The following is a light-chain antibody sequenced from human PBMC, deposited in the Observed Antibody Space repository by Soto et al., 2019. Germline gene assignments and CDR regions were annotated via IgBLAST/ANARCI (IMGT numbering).Light chain of an antibody. V-gene: IGKV1-5*01. Sequence: DIQMTQSPSTLPASVGDTVTVTCRASQSVSGWLAWYQQKPGEAPKLLIYAASSLQSGVPSRFSGSGSGTSFTLTISSLQPEDFATYYCQQLLSYPITFGQGTRLEIK. CDR1: QSVSGW. J-gene: IGKJ5*01. CDR2: AAS. CDR3: QQLLSYPIT.